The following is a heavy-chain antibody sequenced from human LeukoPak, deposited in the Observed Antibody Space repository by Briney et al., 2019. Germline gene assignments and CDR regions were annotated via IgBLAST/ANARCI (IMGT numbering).Heavy chain of an antibody. CDR1: GFTLSNYW. Sequence: GGSLRLSCAASGFTLSNYWMHWVRQAPGKGLVWVSRINSDGRDTNYADSVKGRFTISRDNAKSTLHLQVNSLRADDTAIYHCVRERGGSYDYWGQGTLVTVSS. J-gene: IGHJ4*02. V-gene: IGHV3-74*01. CDR3: VRERGGSYDY. CDR2: INSDGRDT. D-gene: IGHD1-26*01.